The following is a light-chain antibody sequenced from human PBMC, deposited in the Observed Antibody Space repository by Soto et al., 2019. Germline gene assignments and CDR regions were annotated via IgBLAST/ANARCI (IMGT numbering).Light chain of an antibody. V-gene: IGKV3-20*01. J-gene: IGKJ1*01. CDR2: GAS. Sequence: EILLTQSPGTLSLSPGERATLSCRASHSVSTSYLAWYQQKPGQAPKVLIYGASCRATGIPDRFSGSGSGTDFTLTISRLEPEDFAVYYCHQYGSSPSTFGQGTKVDIK. CDR1: HSVSTSY. CDR3: HQYGSSPST.